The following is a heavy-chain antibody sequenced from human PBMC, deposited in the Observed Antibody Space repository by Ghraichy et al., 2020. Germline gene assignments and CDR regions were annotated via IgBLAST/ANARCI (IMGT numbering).Heavy chain of an antibody. J-gene: IGHJ4*02. CDR2: IYYSGST. Sequence: SQTLSLTCTVSGGSISSYYWSWIRQPPGKGLEWIGYIYYSGSTNYNPSLKSRVIISVDTSKNQFSLKLSSVTAADTAVYYCARWGHYYDSSGYYGFDYWGQGTLVTVSS. CDR3: ARWGHYYDSSGYYGFDY. CDR1: GGSISSYY. D-gene: IGHD3-22*01. V-gene: IGHV4-59*01.